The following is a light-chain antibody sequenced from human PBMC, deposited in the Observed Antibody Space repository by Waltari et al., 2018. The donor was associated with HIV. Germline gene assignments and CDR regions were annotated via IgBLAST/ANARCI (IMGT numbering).Light chain of an antibody. CDR2: EVT. CDR3: CSYAGSGLV. J-gene: IGLJ3*02. Sequence: SALPLSAPVSGPPGQPLPLPCSDTSRAVGSYPLVSWYQQHPGEVPKLLIYEVTKRPSGVSTRFSGSKSANTASLTISGLQAEDEADYYCCSYAGSGLVFGGGTKLTVL. V-gene: IGLV2-23*02. CDR1: SRAVGSYPL.